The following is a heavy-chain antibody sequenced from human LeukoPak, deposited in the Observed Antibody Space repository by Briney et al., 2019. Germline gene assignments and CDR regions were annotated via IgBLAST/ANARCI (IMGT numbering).Heavy chain of an antibody. Sequence: SETLSLTCTVSGDSIRAYYWSWIRQSPGKGLEWIGFLYYSGSTDYNPSLKSRVSISVDTSKNQFSLKLSSVTAADTAVYYCARSYDSSVYSPSYYYYYYMAVGGKGTTVTVPS. V-gene: IGHV4-59*12. CDR1: GDSIRAYY. CDR2: LYYSGST. J-gene: IGHJ6*03. D-gene: IGHD3-22*01. CDR3: ARSYDSSVYSPSYYYYYYMAV.